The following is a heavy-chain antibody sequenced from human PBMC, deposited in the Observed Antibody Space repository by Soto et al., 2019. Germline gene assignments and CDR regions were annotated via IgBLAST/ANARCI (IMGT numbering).Heavy chain of an antibody. V-gene: IGHV5-51*01. D-gene: IGHD1-26*01. Sequence: XESLKISCKGSGYNFSGYWIAWVRQMPGKGLEWMGIIYPGDSDTRYSPSFQGQVTISADKSISTAYLQWSSLKASDTAMYYCARQGGGPTSYYFDYWGQGPLVTVSS. CDR2: IYPGDSDT. J-gene: IGHJ4*02. CDR3: ARQGGGPTSYYFDY. CDR1: GYNFSGYW.